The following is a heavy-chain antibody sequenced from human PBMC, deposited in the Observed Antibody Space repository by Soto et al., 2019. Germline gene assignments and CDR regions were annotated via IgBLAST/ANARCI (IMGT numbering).Heavy chain of an antibody. D-gene: IGHD2-2*01. CDR1: GFTFADYA. V-gene: IGHV3-9*01. CDR3: VRDRYQLAIYHFHF. J-gene: IGHJ4*02. Sequence: EVQLVESGGGLVQPGRSLRLSCAASGFTFADYAMHWVRQVPGRGLEWVSGISWNSGSMTFGDSVRGRFTVSRDNAKNSLYLQMNSLRPEDTALYYYVRDRYQLAIYHFHFWGQGTLVTVSS. CDR2: ISWNSGSM.